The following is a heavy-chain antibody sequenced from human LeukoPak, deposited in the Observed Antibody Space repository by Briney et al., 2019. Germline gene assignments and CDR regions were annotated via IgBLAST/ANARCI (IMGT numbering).Heavy chain of an antibody. Sequence: GGSLRLSCAASGFTFSDYTMTWVRQAPGKGLEWVASISSDSSYIDYADSVKGRFTISRDNAKNSLFLKTDTLRGDDTGIYYCARDPNVLGITPYYFDFWGQGILVTVSS. V-gene: IGHV3-21*01. CDR1: GFTFSDYT. CDR2: ISSDSSYI. D-gene: IGHD3-10*02. CDR3: ARDPNVLGITPYYFDF. J-gene: IGHJ4*02.